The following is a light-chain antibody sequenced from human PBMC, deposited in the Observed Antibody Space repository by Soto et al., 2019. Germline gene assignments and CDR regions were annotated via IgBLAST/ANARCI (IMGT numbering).Light chain of an antibody. V-gene: IGKV1-33*01. CDR1: HDISNY. CDR3: QQYDNVPYT. J-gene: IGKJ2*01. Sequence: DIQMTQSPSSLSAPVGDRVTITCQASHDISNYLAWYQQKPGKAPKLLIYDASNLETGVPSRFSGSGSGTDFTFTISSLQPEDIATYYCQQYDNVPYTFGQGTKLEIK. CDR2: DAS.